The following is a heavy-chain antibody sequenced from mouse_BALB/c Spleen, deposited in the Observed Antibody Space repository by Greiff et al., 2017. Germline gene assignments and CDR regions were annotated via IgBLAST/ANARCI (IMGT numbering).Heavy chain of an antibody. D-gene: IGHD1-1*01. J-gene: IGHJ3*01. Sequence: EVQLQQSGAELVKPGASVKLSCTASGFNIKDTYLHWVKQRPEQGLELIGRIDPANGNTKYDPKFQGKATITADTSSNTAYLQLSSLTSEDTAVYYCANYYGSSYMFAYWGQGTLVTVSA. CDR2: IDPANGNT. CDR1: GFNIKDTY. CDR3: ANYYGSSYMFAY. V-gene: IGHV14-3*02.